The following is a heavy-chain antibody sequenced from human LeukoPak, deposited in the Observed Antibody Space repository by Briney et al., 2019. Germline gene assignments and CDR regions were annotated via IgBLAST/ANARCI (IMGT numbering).Heavy chain of an antibody. CDR2: IRYDGSNK. CDR3: ARGEYYFDSSGYLVLWFDP. CDR1: GFTFSSYG. J-gene: IGHJ5*02. V-gene: IGHV3-30*02. Sequence: PGGSLRLSCAASGFTFSSYGMHWVRQAPGKGLEWVAFIRYDGSNKYYADSVKGRFTISRDNSKNTLYLQMNSLRAEDTAVYYCARGEYYFDSSGYLVLWFDPWGQGALVTVSS. D-gene: IGHD3-22*01.